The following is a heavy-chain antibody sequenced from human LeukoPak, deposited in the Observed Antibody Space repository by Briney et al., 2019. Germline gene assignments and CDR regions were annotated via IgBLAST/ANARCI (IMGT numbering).Heavy chain of an antibody. CDR2: IKQDGSEK. CDR1: GFTFSSYW. CDR3: ARTDYTYYYYYMDV. J-gene: IGHJ6*03. D-gene: IGHD4-11*01. V-gene: IGHV3-7*01. Sequence: GGSLRLSCAASGFTFSSYWMSWVRQAPGKGLEWVANIKQDGSEKYYVDSVKGRFTISRDNPKNSLYLQMNSLRAEDTAVYYCARTDYTYYYYYMDVWGKGTTVTVSS.